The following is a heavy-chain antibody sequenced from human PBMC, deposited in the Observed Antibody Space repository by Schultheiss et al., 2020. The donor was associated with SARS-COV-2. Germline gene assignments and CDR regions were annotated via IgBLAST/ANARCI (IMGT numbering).Heavy chain of an antibody. J-gene: IGHJ5*02. V-gene: IGHV4-59*12. CDR2: IYYTGNT. CDR3: ARGIWEKWEPLAWFDP. CDR1: GGSISSYY. Sequence: SETLSLTCTVSGGSISSYYWSWIRQPPGKGLEWIGYIYYTGNTLCNPSLKSRLIMSVDTSKNQFSLKLSSVTAADTAVYYCARGIWEKWEPLAWFDPWGQGTLVTVSS. D-gene: IGHD1-26*01.